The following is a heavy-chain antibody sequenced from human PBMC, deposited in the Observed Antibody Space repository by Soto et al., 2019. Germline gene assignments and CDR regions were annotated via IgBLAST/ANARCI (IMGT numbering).Heavy chain of an antibody. V-gene: IGHV3-53*01. CDR1: GFTVSSNY. Sequence: GGSLRLSWAASGFTVSSNYMRWVRPAPGKGLEWVSVIYSGGSTYYADSVKGRFTISRDNSKNTLYLQMNSLRAEDTAVYYCARAKGAIAARTYYYYYGMDVWGQGTTVTVSS. CDR2: IYSGGST. D-gene: IGHD6-6*01. J-gene: IGHJ6*02. CDR3: ARAKGAIAARTYYYYYGMDV.